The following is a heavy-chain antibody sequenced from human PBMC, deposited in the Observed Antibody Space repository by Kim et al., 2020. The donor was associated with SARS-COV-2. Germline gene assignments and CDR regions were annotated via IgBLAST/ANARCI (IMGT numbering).Heavy chain of an antibody. D-gene: IGHD2-21*02. CDR1: GFTFSSYA. J-gene: IGHJ4*02. Sequence: GGSLRLSCVASGFTFSSYAMHWVRQAPGKGLEYVSAISSNGRSTYYANSVKGRFTISRDNSKNTLYLQMGSLRAEDMAVYYCARLGGNSVGYWGQGTLVT. CDR2: ISSNGRST. V-gene: IGHV3-64*01. CDR3: ARLGGNSVGY.